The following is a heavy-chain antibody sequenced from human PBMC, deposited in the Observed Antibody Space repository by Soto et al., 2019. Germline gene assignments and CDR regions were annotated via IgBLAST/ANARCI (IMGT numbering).Heavy chain of an antibody. CDR1: GGSISSFY. CDR3: ARGGGFYDDAFDI. J-gene: IGHJ3*02. Sequence: QVQLQESGPGLVKPSETLSLTCTVSGGSISSFYWSWIRQPPGKGLEWIGYIFYSGSTNYNPSLKSRVTISDDTSKNQFSLRLSSVTAADTAVYYCARGGGFYDDAFDIWGRGTLVTVSS. CDR2: IFYSGST. V-gene: IGHV4-59*01. D-gene: IGHD3-16*01.